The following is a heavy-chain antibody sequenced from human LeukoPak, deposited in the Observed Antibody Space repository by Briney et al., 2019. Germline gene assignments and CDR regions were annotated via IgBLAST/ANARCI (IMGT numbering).Heavy chain of an antibody. CDR3: ARDRGYSSFDY. CDR1: ALTFSSYW. Sequence: GGSLRLSCAASALTFSSYWMSWVRQAPGKGLEWVANIKEDGSELNYVDSVKGRFTISRDNAKKSLYLQMNSLRVEDTAVYYCARDRGYSSFDYWGQGTLVTVSS. J-gene: IGHJ4*02. D-gene: IGHD4-23*01. CDR2: IKEDGSEL. V-gene: IGHV3-7*01.